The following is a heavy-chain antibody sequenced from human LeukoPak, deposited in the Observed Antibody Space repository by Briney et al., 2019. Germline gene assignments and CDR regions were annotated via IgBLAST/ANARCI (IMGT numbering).Heavy chain of an antibody. CDR3: ARAPREMATIDFDY. CDR2: INWNGGST. D-gene: IGHD5-24*01. J-gene: IGHJ4*02. CDR1: GFTFDDYG. V-gene: IGHV3-20*04. Sequence: GGSLRLSCAASGFTFDDYGMSWVRQTPEKGLEWVSAINWNGGSTGYADSVKGRFTISRDNSKNSLYLQMNSLRAEDSALYYCARAPREMATIDFDYWGQGTLVTVSS.